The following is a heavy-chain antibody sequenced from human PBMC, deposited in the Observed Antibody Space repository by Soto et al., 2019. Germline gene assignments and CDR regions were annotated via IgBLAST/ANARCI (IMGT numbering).Heavy chain of an antibody. CDR2: ISYDGSNK. D-gene: IGHD6-13*01. Sequence: PGGSLRLSCAASGFTFISYGMHWVRQAPGKGLEWVAVISYDGSNKYYADSVKGRFTISRDNSKNTLYLQMNSLRAEDTAVYYCAKDRVIAAIYYYYGMDVWGQGNTVTVSS. J-gene: IGHJ6*02. CDR3: AKDRVIAAIYYYYGMDV. V-gene: IGHV3-30*18. CDR1: GFTFISYG.